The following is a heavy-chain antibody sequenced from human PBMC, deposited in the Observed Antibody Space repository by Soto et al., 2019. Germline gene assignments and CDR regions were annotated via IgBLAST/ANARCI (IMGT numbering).Heavy chain of an antibody. J-gene: IGHJ5*02. Sequence: SETLSLTCAVSGGSISSSGYSWNWIRQPPGKGLEWIGYTYHSGSTYYNPSLKSRVATSVDRSKNQFSLNLSSVTAADTAVYYCARIGEFCISASCRWFDPWGQGTLVTVSS. CDR1: GGSISSSGYS. CDR2: TYHSGST. D-gene: IGHD2-2*01. V-gene: IGHV4-30-2*01. CDR3: ARIGEFCISASCRWFDP.